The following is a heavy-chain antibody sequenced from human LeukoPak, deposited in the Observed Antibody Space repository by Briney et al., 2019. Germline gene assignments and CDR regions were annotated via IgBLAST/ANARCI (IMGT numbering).Heavy chain of an antibody. CDR3: ARDIVVVPAAWSNFDY. CDR2: MNPNSGNT. CDR1: GYTFTSYD. J-gene: IGHJ4*02. V-gene: IGHV1-8*02. Sequence: ASVKVSCKASGYTFTSYDINWVRQATGQGLEWMGWMNPNSGNTGYAQKFQGRVTMTRNTSISTAYMELSSLRSEDTAVYYCARDIVVVPAAWSNFDYWGQGTLVTVSS. D-gene: IGHD2-2*01.